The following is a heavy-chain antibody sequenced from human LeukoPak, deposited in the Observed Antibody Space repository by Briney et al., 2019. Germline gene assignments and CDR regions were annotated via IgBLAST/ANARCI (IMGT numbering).Heavy chain of an antibody. CDR1: GFTFSSYA. D-gene: IGHD1-26*01. CDR3: AKDCSGSGSFYDY. Sequence: GGSLRLSCAVSGFTFSSYAMNWVRQAPGKGLEWVSSISVSGGTTYYADSVKGRFTISRDNSKNTLYLQMNSLRAEDTAIYYCAKDCSGSGSFYDYWGQGTLVTVPS. V-gene: IGHV3-23*01. CDR2: ISVSGGTT. J-gene: IGHJ4*02.